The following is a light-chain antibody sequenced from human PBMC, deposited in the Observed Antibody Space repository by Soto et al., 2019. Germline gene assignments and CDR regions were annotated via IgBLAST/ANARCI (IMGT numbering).Light chain of an antibody. J-gene: IGLJ2*01. CDR2: EDV. CDR1: SSDVGKYNL. CDR3: CSYAGGTSVV. V-gene: IGLV2-23*01. Sequence: QSALIQPASVSGSPGQSITISCTGTSSDVGKYNLVSWYQQHPGKAPKLMIYEDVERPSGISNRFSGSKSGNTASLTISGLRTEDEADYYCCSYAGGTSVVFGGGTKLTVL.